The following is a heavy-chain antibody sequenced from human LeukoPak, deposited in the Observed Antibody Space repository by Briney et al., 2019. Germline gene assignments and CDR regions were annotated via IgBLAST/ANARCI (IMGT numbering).Heavy chain of an antibody. V-gene: IGHV1-2*02. CDR1: GYTFTGYY. Sequence: ASVKVSFKASGYTFTGYYMHWVRQAPGQGREWMGWINPNSGGTNYAQKFQGGVTITRDTSISTAYMELSSLRSEDTAVYYCARVLHCSSTSCYLVYWGQGTLVTVSS. CDR2: INPNSGGT. D-gene: IGHD2-2*01. J-gene: IGHJ4*02. CDR3: ARVLHCSSTSCYLVY.